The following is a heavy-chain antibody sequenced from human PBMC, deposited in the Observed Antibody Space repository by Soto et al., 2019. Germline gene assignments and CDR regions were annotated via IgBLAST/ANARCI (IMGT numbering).Heavy chain of an antibody. J-gene: IGHJ5*01. D-gene: IGHD3-3*01. CDR2: IYHSGST. Sequence: PSETLSLTCAVSGGSISSGGYSWSWIRQPPGKGLEWIGYIYHSGSTYYNPSLKSRVTISVDRSKNQFSLKLSSVTAADTAVYYCARESFLVNNWFDSWGQGTLVTVSS. CDR3: ARESFLVNNWFDS. CDR1: GGSISSGGYS. V-gene: IGHV4-30-2*01.